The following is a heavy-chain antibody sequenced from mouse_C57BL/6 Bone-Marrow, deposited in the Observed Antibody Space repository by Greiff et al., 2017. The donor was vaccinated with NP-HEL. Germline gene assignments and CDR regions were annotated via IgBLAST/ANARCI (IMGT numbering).Heavy chain of an antibody. CDR3: ARYYYGSRGWYFDV. CDR1: GYTFTSYW. V-gene: IGHV1-72*01. J-gene: IGHJ1*03. D-gene: IGHD1-1*01. CDR2: IDPNSGGT. Sequence: QVQLQQPGADLVKPGASVKLSCKASGYTFTSYWMHWVKQRPGRGLEWIGRIDPNSGGTKFNEKFKTKATLTVDKPSSTAYMQLSSLTSEDSAVYYWARYYYGSRGWYFDVWGTGTTVTVSS.